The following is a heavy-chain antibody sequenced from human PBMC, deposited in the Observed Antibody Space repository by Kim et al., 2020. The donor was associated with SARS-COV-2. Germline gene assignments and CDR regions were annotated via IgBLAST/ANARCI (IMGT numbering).Heavy chain of an antibody. Sequence: ASVKVSCKASGYTLTSYAIQWVRQVPGQRLEWMGWINADNGNTRYSQNFQGRVTINRDTSANTAYMELSSLRSEDTAVYYCARDRPDWVIDYWGQGTLVTVSS. V-gene: IGHV1-3*01. CDR3: ARDRPDWVIDY. CDR2: INADNGNT. CDR1: GYTLTSYA. J-gene: IGHJ4*02. D-gene: IGHD3-9*01.